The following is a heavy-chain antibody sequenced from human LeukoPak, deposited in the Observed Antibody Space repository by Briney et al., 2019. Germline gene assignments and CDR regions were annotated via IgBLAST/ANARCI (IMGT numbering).Heavy chain of an antibody. CDR2: ISYDGSNK. CDR3: ARDGGSGSPTPTYYYYGMDV. J-gene: IGHJ6*02. CDR1: GFTFSSYG. Sequence: PGGSLRLSCAASGFTFSSYGMHWVRQAPGKGLEWVAVISYDGSNKLYADSVKGRFTISRDNSKNTLFVQMNSLRAEDTAVYYCARDGGSGSPTPTYYYYGMDVWGQGTTVTVPS. V-gene: IGHV3-30*03. D-gene: IGHD3-10*01.